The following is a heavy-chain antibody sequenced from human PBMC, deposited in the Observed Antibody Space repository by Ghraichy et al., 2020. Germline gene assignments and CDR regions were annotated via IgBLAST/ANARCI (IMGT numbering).Heavy chain of an antibody. D-gene: IGHD3-16*01. J-gene: IGHJ2*01. CDR2: ISGSGADT. CDR3: AKAGEKNGDFWYFDL. Sequence: GESLNISCAASGFTFSNYGMSWVRQAPGKGLEWVSAISGSGADTHSADSVRGRFTISRDNPKNTLSLQMDSLRAEDTAVYYCAKAGEKNGDFWYFDLWGRGTLVTVSS. CDR1: GFTFSNYG. V-gene: IGHV3-23*01.